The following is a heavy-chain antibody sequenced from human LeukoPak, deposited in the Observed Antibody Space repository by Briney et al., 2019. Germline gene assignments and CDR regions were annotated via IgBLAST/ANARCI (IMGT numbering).Heavy chain of an antibody. J-gene: IGHJ4*02. V-gene: IGHV3-7*01. D-gene: IGHD3-3*01. CDR1: GFTFSSYS. CDR3: ARDLPNEEIFAVVPLFDY. Sequence: GGSLRLSCAASGFTFSSYSMSWVRQAPGKGLEWVANIKHDGSEQYYVDSVKGRFTISRDNAKNSLYLQMNGLRAEDTAVYYCARDLPNEEIFAVVPLFDYWGQGTLVTVSS. CDR2: IKHDGSEQ.